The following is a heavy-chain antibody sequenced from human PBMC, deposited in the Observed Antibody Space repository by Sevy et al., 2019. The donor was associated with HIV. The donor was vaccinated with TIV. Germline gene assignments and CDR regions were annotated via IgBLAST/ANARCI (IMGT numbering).Heavy chain of an antibody. D-gene: IGHD3-3*01. CDR3: ARGYYDFWSGYYRRDAFDI. V-gene: IGHV1-18*01. CDR1: GYTFTSYG. J-gene: IGHJ3*02. Sequence: ASVKVSCTDSGYTFTSYGISWVRQAPGQGLEWMGWISAYNGNRNYAQKLQGRVTLTTDTSTSTAYMELRSLRSDDTAVYYCARGYYDFWSGYYRRDAFDIWGQGTMVTVSS. CDR2: ISAYNGNR.